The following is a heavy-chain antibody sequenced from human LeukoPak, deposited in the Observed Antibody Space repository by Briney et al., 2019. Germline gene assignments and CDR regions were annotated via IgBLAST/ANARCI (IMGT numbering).Heavy chain of an antibody. D-gene: IGHD3-22*01. CDR1: GFTFSSYA. CDR2: ISGSGGST. Sequence: GGSLRLSCAASGFTFSSYAMSWVRQAPGKGLEWVSAISGSGGSTYYADSVKGRFTISRDNSKNTLYLQMNSLRAEDTAVYYCAKDWYYDSSGYYSGPAPFDYWGQGTLVTVSS. CDR3: AKDWYYDSSGYYSGPAPFDY. V-gene: IGHV3-23*01. J-gene: IGHJ4*02.